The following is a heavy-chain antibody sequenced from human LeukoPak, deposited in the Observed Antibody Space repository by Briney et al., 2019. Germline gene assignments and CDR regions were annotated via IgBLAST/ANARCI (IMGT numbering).Heavy chain of an antibody. CDR2: INPNSGGT. CDR1: GYTFTGHY. J-gene: IGHJ6*02. Sequence: ASVKVSCKASGYTFTGHYMHWVRQAPGQGPEWLGWINPNSGGTIYAQNVQGRVTMTRDRAISTAYMELSILRSDDTAVSECAIVGMTAGSARFYYYGMDVWGQGTTVTVSS. CDR3: AIVGMTAGSARFYYYGMDV. D-gene: IGHD6-25*01. V-gene: IGHV1-2*02.